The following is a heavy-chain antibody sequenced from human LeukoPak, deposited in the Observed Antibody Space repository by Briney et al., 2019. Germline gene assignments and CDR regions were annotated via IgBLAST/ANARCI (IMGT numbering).Heavy chain of an antibody. V-gene: IGHV1-46*01. D-gene: IGHD4-17*01. Sequence: ASVKVSCKASGYTFTSYYMHWVRQAPGQGLEWMGIINPRGGSTSYAQKFQGRVTITADESTSTAYMELSSLRSEDTAVYYCARERPGSAYGDYAYYFDYWGQGTLVTVSS. CDR1: GYTFTSYY. CDR3: ARERPGSAYGDYAYYFDY. CDR2: INPRGGST. J-gene: IGHJ4*02.